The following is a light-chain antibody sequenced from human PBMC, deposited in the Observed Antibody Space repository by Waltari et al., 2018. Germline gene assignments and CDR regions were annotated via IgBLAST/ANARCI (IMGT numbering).Light chain of an antibody. J-gene: IGLJ2*01. V-gene: IGLV1-40*01. CDR2: GTS. CDR3: QSYDTSLSVV. Sequence: QSVLTQPPSVSGAPGQRVSISCTGSGSNLGAGYDVHCSPQHPGKAPKLLIYGTSTRPPGVPDRIFGHQSGTSASLAITALQAEDGAEYYGQSYDTSLSVVFGGGTKLTVL. CDR1: GSNLGAGYD.